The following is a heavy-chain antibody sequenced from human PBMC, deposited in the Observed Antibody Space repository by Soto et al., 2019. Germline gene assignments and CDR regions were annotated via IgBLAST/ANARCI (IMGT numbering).Heavy chain of an antibody. J-gene: IGHJ4*02. Sequence: QVQLVESGGGVVQPGRSLRLSCAASGFTFSSYAMHWVRQAPGKGLEWVAVISYDGSNKYYADSVKGRFTISRDNSKNTLYLQMNSLRAEDTAVYYCARAYGITMIVVVGDYWGQGTLVTVSS. D-gene: IGHD3-22*01. CDR2: ISYDGSNK. CDR3: ARAYGITMIVVVGDY. CDR1: GFTFSSYA. V-gene: IGHV3-30-3*01.